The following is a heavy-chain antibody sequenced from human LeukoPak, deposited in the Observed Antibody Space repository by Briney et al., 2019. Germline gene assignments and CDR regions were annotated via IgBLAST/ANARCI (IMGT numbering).Heavy chain of an antibody. D-gene: IGHD2-2*01. CDR2: IYPGDSDT. J-gene: IGHJ4*02. V-gene: IGHV5-51*01. CDR3: ARRQGCSSTSCPPDY. CDR1: GYSFTTYW. Sequence: SGESLKISCKGSGYSFTTYWIGWVRPMSGKGLEWMGIIYPGDSDTRYSPSFQGQVTISADKSINTAYLQWSSLKASDTAMYYCARRQGCSSTSCPPDYWGQGTLVTVSP.